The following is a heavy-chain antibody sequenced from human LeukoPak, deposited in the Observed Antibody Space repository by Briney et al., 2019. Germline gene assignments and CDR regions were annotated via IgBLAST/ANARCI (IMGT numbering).Heavy chain of an antibody. D-gene: IGHD6-19*01. J-gene: IGHJ3*02. CDR3: ARDLQQWLVAYDAFDI. CDR2: ISSSSSYI. Sequence: PGGSLRLSCAASGSTLSSYSMNWVRQAPGKGLEWVSSISSSSSYIYYADSVKGRFTISRDNAKNSLYLQMNSLRAEDTAVYYCARDLQQWLVAYDAFDIWGQGTMVTVSS. V-gene: IGHV3-21*01. CDR1: GSTLSSYS.